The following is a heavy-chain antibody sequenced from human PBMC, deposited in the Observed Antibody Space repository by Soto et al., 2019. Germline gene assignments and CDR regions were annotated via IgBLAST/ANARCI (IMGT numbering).Heavy chain of an antibody. CDR3: ARNTMVRGINLLGLFDY. D-gene: IGHD3-10*01. Sequence: ASVKVSCKASGYTFTSYGISWVRQAPGQGLEWMGWISAYNGDTNYAQKFQGRVTMTTDTSTSTAYMELSSLRSEDTAVYYCARNTMVRGINLLGLFDYWGQGTLVTVSS. V-gene: IGHV1-18*01. CDR1: GYTFTSYG. J-gene: IGHJ4*02. CDR2: ISAYNGDT.